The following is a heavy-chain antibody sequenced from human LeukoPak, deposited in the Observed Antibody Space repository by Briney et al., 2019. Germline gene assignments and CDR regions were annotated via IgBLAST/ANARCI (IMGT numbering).Heavy chain of an antibody. D-gene: IGHD6-13*01. CDR2: IYYSGST. Sequence: SETLSLTCTVSGGSISSYYWSRIRQPPGKGLEWIGYIYYSGSTNYNPSLKSRVTISVDTSKNQFSLKLSSVTAADTAVYYCARLGRSSSSWSDAFDIWGQGTMVTVSS. CDR3: ARLGRSSSSWSDAFDI. J-gene: IGHJ3*02. CDR1: GGSISSYY. V-gene: IGHV4-59*01.